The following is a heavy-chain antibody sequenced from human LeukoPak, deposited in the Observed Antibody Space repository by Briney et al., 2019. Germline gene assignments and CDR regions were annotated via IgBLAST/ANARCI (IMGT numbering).Heavy chain of an antibody. V-gene: IGHV3-23*01. Sequence: GGSLRLSCAASGFTFTTDAMRWVRQAPGKGLEWVSGISDSGKSTYYADSVKGRFTISRDNSKNTLYMQINSLRVEDTAVYYCATLESSGWYFDYWGQGTPVTVSS. CDR1: GFTFTTDA. CDR2: ISDSGKST. CDR3: ATLESSGWYFDY. D-gene: IGHD6-19*01. J-gene: IGHJ4*02.